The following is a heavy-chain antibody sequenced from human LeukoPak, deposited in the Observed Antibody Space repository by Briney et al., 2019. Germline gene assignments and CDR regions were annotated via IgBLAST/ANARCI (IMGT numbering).Heavy chain of an antibody. J-gene: IGHJ5*02. Sequence: SQTLSLTCAISGDSVSSNSAAWNWIRQSPSRGLEWLGRTYYRSKWYNDYAVSVKSRITINPDTSKNQFSLQLNSVTPEDTAVYYCARDRYDYVWGRYRLNWFDPWGQGTLVTVSS. CDR1: GDSVSSNSAA. CDR3: ARDRYDYVWGRYRLNWFDP. CDR2: TYYRSKWYN. V-gene: IGHV6-1*01. D-gene: IGHD3-16*02.